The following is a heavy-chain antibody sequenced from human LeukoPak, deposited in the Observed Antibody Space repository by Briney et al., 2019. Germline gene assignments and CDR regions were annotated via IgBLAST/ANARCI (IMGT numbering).Heavy chain of an antibody. CDR2: IYTSGST. J-gene: IGHJ4*02. Sequence: SQTLSLTCTVSGGSISSGSYYWSWIRQPAGKGLEWIGRIYTSGSTNYNPSLKSRVTISVDTSKNQFSLKLSSVTAADTAVYYCARVGGGHYLDYWGQGTLVTVSS. D-gene: IGHD3-16*01. V-gene: IGHV4-61*02. CDR1: GGSISSGSYY. CDR3: ARVGGGHYLDY.